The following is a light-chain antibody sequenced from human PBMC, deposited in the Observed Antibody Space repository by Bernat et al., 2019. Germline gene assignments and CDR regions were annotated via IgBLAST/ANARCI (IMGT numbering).Light chain of an antibody. CDR1: QSISSY. CDR2: AAS. Sequence: DIQMTQSPSSLSASVGDRVTITCRASQSISSYLNWYQQTPGKAPKLLIYAASSLQSGVPSRFSGSGSGTDFTLTISSLQPEDFASYYCQQSYSAPFTFGQGTTVEIK. J-gene: IGKJ1*01. CDR3: QQSYSAPFT. V-gene: IGKV1-39*01.